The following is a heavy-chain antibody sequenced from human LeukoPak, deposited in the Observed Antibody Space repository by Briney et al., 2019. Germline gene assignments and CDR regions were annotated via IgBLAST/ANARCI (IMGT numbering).Heavy chain of an antibody. CDR1: GGSISSYY. D-gene: IGHD2-2*03. V-gene: IGHV4-59*01. Sequence: SETLSLTCTVSGGSISSYYWSWIRQPPGKGLEWIGYIYYSGSTNYNPSLKSRVTISVDTSKNQFSLKLSSVTAADTAVYYCASALGYYFLDYWGQGTLVTVSS. CDR2: IYYSGST. CDR3: ASALGYYFLDY. J-gene: IGHJ4*02.